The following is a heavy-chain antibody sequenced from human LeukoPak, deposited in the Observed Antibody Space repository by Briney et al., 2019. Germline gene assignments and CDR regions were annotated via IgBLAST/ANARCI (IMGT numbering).Heavy chain of an antibody. CDR3: ANLRGSGSSYFDS. CDR2: ISASGIGT. D-gene: IGHD3-10*01. V-gene: IGHV3-23*01. J-gene: IGHJ4*02. CDR1: GFTFSTYV. Sequence: GGSLRLSCAASGFTFSTYVMSWVRQAPGKGLEWVSTISASGIGTYYADSVKGRFTVSRDNSKNTLYLQMNSLRAEDTAVYFCANLRGSGSSYFDSWGQGTLITVSS.